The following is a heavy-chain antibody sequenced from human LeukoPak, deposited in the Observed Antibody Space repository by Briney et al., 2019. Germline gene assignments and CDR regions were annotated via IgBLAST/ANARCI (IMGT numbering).Heavy chain of an antibody. CDR3: ARNTAALSHTTI. CDR1: GGFISSYY. Sequence: SETLSLTCTVSGGFISSYYWSWIRQPPGKGLEWIGYIYYSGSTNYKPSLKSRVTISVDTSKNQFSLKLSSVTAADTAVYYCARNTAALSHTTIWGQGTLVTVFS. V-gene: IGHV4-59*08. D-gene: IGHD6-13*01. CDR2: IYYSGST. J-gene: IGHJ4*02.